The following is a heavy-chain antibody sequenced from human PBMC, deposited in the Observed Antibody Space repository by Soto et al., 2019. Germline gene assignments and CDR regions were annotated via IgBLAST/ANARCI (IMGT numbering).Heavy chain of an antibody. CDR2: ISHSGST. V-gene: IGHV4-30-2*01. J-gene: IGHJ6*01. D-gene: IGHD2-2*01. CDR1: GGSINSGGYS. Sequence: PSETLSLTCAVSGGSINSGGYSWSWIRQPPGKGLEWIGFISHSGSTYYNPSLKSRVTISMDTSKNHFSLKLSSVTAADTAVYYCARRSCNSPSCYYYGLDVWGHGTTVTVSS. CDR3: ARRSCNSPSCYYYGLDV.